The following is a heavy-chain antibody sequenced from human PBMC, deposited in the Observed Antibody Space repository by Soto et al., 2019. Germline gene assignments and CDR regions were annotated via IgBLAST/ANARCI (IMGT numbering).Heavy chain of an antibody. J-gene: IGHJ4*02. D-gene: IGHD1-26*01. CDR1: GGSISSGGYY. V-gene: IGHV4-31*03. CDR3: ARGSNSGSYSAFDY. CDR2: IYYSGST. Sequence: NPSETLSLTCTVSGGSISSGGYYWSWIRQHPGKGLEWIGYIYYSGSTYYNPSLKSRVTISVDTSKNQFSLKLSSVTAADTAVYYCARGSNSGSYSAFDYWGQGTLVTVSS.